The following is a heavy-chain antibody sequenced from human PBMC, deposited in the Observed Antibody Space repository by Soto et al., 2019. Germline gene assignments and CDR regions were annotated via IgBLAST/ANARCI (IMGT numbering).Heavy chain of an antibody. CDR3: ARLTSIAAAGITY. CDR1: GGSFSGYY. D-gene: IGHD6-13*01. V-gene: IGHV4-34*01. Sequence: SETLSLTCAVYGGSFSGYYWSWIRQPPGKGLEWIGEINHSGSTNYNPSLKSRVTISVDTSKNQFSLKLSSVTAADTAVYYCARLTSIAAAGITYWGQGTLVTVSS. J-gene: IGHJ4*02. CDR2: INHSGST.